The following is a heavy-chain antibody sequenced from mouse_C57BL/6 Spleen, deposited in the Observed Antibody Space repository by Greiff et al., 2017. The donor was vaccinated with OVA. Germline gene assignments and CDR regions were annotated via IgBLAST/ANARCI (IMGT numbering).Heavy chain of an antibody. D-gene: IGHD1-1*01. CDR2: ISSGGSYT. CDR1: GFTFSSYG. Sequence: EVMLVESGGDLVKPGGSLKLSCAASGFTFSSYGMSWVRQTPDKRLEWVATISSGGSYTYYPDSVKGRFTISRDNAKNTLYLQMSSLKSEDTAMYYCARRYYGSSYSYFDVWGTGTTVTVSS. V-gene: IGHV5-6*02. CDR3: ARRYYGSSYSYFDV. J-gene: IGHJ1*03.